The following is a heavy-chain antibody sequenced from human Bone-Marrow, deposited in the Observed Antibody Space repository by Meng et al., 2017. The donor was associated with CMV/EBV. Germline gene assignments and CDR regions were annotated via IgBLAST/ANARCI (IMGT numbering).Heavy chain of an antibody. D-gene: IGHD5-24*01. J-gene: IGHJ4*02. CDR3: ARDKRGTIFDY. Sequence: LSLTCAASGFTFSNAWMSWVRQAPGKGLEWVGRIKSKTDGGTTDYAAPVKGRFTISRDDSKNTLYLQMNSLRAEDTAVYYCARDKRGTIFDYWGQGTLVTVSS. CDR1: GFTFSNAW. V-gene: IGHV3-15*01. CDR2: IKSKTDGGTT.